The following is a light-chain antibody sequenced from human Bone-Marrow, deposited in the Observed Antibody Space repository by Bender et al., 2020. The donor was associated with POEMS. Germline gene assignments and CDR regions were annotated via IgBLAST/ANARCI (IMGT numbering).Light chain of an antibody. Sequence: QSSLIQPASVSGSLGQSITIPCIGTSGDIGASNHVPWYQHHPGEAPKLLLFDVNSRPSGISNRFSGSKSGNTASLTIYGLQAEDEADYYCCSYAGGNSLVFGTGTEVTVL. CDR3: CSYAGGNSLV. CDR2: DVN. J-gene: IGLJ1*01. V-gene: IGLV2-14*03. CDR1: SGDIGASNH.